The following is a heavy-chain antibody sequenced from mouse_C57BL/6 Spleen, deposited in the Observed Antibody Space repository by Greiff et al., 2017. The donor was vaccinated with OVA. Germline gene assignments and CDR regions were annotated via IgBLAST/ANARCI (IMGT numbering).Heavy chain of an antibody. D-gene: IGHD2-5*01. CDR2: INYDGSST. V-gene: IGHV5-16*01. CDR3: ARVGDYYSNYFDY. Sequence: EVHLVESEGGLVQPGSSMKLSCTASGFTFSDYYMAWVRQVPEKGLEWVANINYDGSSTYYLDSLKSRFIISRDNAKNILYLQMSSLKSEDTATYYCARVGDYYSNYFDYWGQGTTLTVSS. J-gene: IGHJ2*01. CDR1: GFTFSDYY.